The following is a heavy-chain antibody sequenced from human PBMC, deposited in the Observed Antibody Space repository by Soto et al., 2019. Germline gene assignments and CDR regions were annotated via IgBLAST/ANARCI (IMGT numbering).Heavy chain of an antibody. V-gene: IGHV3-13*01. D-gene: IGHD3-16*01. Sequence: GGSLRLSCAASGFTFSSYDMHWVRQATGKGLEWVSAIGPAGDTYYPGSVKGRFTISRENAKNSLYLQMNSLRAEDTAVYYCARIKEFGSHLGYYYYGMDVWGQGTTVTVSS. CDR1: GFTFSSYD. J-gene: IGHJ6*02. CDR3: ARIKEFGSHLGYYYYGMDV. CDR2: IGPAGDT.